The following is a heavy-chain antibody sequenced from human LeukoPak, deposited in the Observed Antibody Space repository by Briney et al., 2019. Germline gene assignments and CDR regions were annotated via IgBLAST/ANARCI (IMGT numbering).Heavy chain of an antibody. CDR2: IYYSGST. CDR1: GGSISSYY. Sequence: SETLSLTCTVSGGSISSYYWSWIRQPPGKGLEWIGYIYYSGSTNYIPSLKSRVTISVDASKNQFSLKLSSVTAADTAVYYCARRRSGGYDAFGIWGQGTMVTVSS. CDR3: ARRRSGGYDAFGI. D-gene: IGHD3-22*01. J-gene: IGHJ3*02. V-gene: IGHV4-59*08.